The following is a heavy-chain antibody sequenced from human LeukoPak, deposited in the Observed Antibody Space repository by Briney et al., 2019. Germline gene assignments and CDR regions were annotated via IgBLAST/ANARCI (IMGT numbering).Heavy chain of an antibody. J-gene: IGHJ4*02. V-gene: IGHV3-23*01. CDR2: ISGSGSST. Sequence: PGGSLRLSCAASGFTFSSYAMSWVRQAPGKGLEWVSAISGSGSSTYYADSVKGRFTISRDNSKNTLYLQMNSLRAEDTAVYYCAKDAGPYCSSTSCYFDYWGQGTLVTVSS. D-gene: IGHD2-2*01. CDR3: AKDAGPYCSSTSCYFDY. CDR1: GFTFSSYA.